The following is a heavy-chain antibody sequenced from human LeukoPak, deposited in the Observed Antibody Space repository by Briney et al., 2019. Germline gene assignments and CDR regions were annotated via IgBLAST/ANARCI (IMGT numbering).Heavy chain of an antibody. V-gene: IGHV3-47*01. CDR2: TGGGT. Sequence: GGSLRLSCAASGFAFSSYALHWVRRAPGKGLEWVSATGGGTYYADSVMGRFTISRDNAKKSLYLHMNSLIAEDMAVYYCARDQIHGSGWYIDYWGQGTLVTVSS. CDR1: GFAFSSYA. CDR3: ARDQIHGSGWYIDY. D-gene: IGHD6-19*01. J-gene: IGHJ4*02.